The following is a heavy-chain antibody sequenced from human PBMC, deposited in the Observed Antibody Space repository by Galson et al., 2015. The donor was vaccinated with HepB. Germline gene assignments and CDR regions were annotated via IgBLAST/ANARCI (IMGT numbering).Heavy chain of an antibody. J-gene: IGHJ1*01. V-gene: IGHV1-46*01. Sequence: SVKVSCKASGYTFTSYYMHWVRQAPGQGLEWMGIINPSGGSTSYAQKFQGRVTMTRDTSTSTVYMELSSLRSEDTAVYYCARADYYYDSSGYYFPPIDFQHWGQGTLVTVSS. CDR2: INPSGGST. CDR3: ARADYYYDSSGYYFPPIDFQH. D-gene: IGHD3-22*01. CDR1: GYTFTSYY.